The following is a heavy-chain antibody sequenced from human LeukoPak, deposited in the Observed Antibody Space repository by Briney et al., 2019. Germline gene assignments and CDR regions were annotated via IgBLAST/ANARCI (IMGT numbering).Heavy chain of an antibody. J-gene: IGHJ3*02. CDR1: GGSISSYY. V-gene: IGHV4-59*01. CDR2: IYYSGST. D-gene: IGHD3-9*01. Sequence: PSETLSLTCSVSGGSISSYYWSWIRQPPGKGLEWIGYIYYSGSTNYNPSLKSRVTISLDTSKSQFSLKLTSVTAADTAVYYCARARYVNSFYAFDIWGQGTLVTVSS. CDR3: ARARYVNSFYAFDI.